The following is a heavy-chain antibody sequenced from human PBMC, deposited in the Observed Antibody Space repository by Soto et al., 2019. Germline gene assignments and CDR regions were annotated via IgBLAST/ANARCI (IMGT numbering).Heavy chain of an antibody. Sequence: ASVKVSCKASGYTFTSYYMHWVRQAPGQGLEWMGIINPSGGSTTYAQKFQGRVTMTRDTSTSTVYMELSSLRSEDTAVYYCAKLPLVLALGFDYWGQGTLVTVSS. J-gene: IGHJ4*02. CDR1: GYTFTSYY. CDR3: AKLPLVLALGFDY. CDR2: INPSGGST. V-gene: IGHV1-46*01.